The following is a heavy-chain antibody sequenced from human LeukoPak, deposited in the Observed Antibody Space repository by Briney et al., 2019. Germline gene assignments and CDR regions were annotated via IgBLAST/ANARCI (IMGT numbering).Heavy chain of an antibody. CDR1: GGSLDNYY. CDR3: ARQPTTVTTGDAFDI. J-gene: IGHJ3*02. V-gene: IGHV4-59*08. Sequence: SETLSLTCTVSGGSLDNYYWSWIRQPPWKALEWIGYISDSGSTNYNPSLESRVTISVDTSKNQFSLKLNSVTAADTAVYYCARQPTTVTTGDAFDIWGQGTTVNVSS. CDR2: ISDSGST. D-gene: IGHD4-17*01.